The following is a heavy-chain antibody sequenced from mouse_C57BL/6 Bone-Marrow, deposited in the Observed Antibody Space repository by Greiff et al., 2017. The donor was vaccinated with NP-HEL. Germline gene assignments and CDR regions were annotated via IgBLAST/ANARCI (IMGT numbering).Heavy chain of an antibody. V-gene: IGHV1-5*01. CDR3: HYDGYLGYYFDY. Sequence: EVKVVESGTVLARPGASVKMSCKTSGYTFTSYWMHWVKQRPGQGLEWIGAIYPGNSDTSYNQKFKGKAKLTAVTSASTAYMELSSLTNEDSAVYYCHYDGYLGYYFDYWGQGTTLTVSS. J-gene: IGHJ2*01. CDR2: IYPGNSDT. CDR1: GYTFTSYW. D-gene: IGHD2-3*01.